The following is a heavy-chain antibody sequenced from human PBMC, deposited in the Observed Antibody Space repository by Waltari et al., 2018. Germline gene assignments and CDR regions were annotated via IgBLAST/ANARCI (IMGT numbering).Heavy chain of an antibody. CDR3: ARGYSSSSIFDP. J-gene: IGHJ5*02. CDR2: IYHSGST. D-gene: IGHD6-13*01. Sequence: QVQLQESGPGLVKTSETLCLTCTVSGSSISSGDYWGWTRQPPGKGLGWIGSIYHSGSTYYNPSLKSRVTISVDTSKNQCSLKLSSVTAADTAVYYCARGYSSSSIFDPWGQGTLVTVSS. V-gene: IGHV4-38-2*02. CDR1: GSSISSGDY.